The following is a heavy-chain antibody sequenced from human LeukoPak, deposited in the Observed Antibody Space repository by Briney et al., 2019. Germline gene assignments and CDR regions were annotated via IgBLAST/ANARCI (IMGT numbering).Heavy chain of an antibody. D-gene: IGHD2-8*01. J-gene: IGHJ4*02. CDR2: ISDIGDYK. V-gene: IGHV3-23*01. CDR1: GFTFSSYS. CDR3: AKDTSIGKYCTNGVCSPFDY. Sequence: PGGSLTLSCAGSGFTFSSYSMSWVRQAPAQGLEWVPVISDIGDYKSYADSVRGRFTISRDNSRNTLYLQMISLRPEDTAVYYCAKDTSIGKYCTNGVCSPFDYWGQGTLVTVSS.